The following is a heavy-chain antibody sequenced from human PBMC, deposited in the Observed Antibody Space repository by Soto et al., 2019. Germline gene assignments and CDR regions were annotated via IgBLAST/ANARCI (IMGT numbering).Heavy chain of an antibody. CDR2: IGGGGGNI. CDR1: GFTFSNYA. D-gene: IGHD3-22*01. V-gene: IGHV3-23*01. J-gene: IGHJ5*02. Sequence: GGSLRLSCAGFGFTFSNYAMSWVRQAPGKGLEWVSTIGGGGGNIHYADSVQGRFSISRDNSKNTLYLQMDSLRAEDTALYYYAKSAYYDSTIWFDPWGHGTLVTVSS. CDR3: AKSAYYDSTIWFDP.